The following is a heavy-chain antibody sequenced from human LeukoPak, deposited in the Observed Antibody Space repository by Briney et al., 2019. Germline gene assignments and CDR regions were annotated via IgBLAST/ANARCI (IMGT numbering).Heavy chain of an antibody. J-gene: IGHJ3*02. Sequence: ASVKVSCKVSGYTLTELSMHWVRQAPGKGLEWMGGFDPEDGETIYAQKFQGRVTMTEDTSTDTAYMELSSLRSDDTAVYYCTRDYLTAAGSDAFDIWGQGTMVTVSS. D-gene: IGHD6-13*01. CDR1: GYTLTELS. CDR2: FDPEDGET. CDR3: TRDYLTAAGSDAFDI. V-gene: IGHV1-24*01.